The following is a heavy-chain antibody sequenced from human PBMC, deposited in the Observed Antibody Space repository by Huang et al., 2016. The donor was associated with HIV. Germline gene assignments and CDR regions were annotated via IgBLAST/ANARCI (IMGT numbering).Heavy chain of an antibody. Sequence: QEQLVESGGGVVQPGRSLRLSCAGSGFNFSNYGAYWVRQAPGKGLDWLSFMSFHGANTYYADSVKGRFTISRDNSRNTVYLQMNNLRPEDTAVYYCAKDKIVGWLLIGSWGQGTLVTVSS. CDR1: GFNFSNYG. D-gene: IGHD3-9*01. J-gene: IGHJ4*02. V-gene: IGHV3-30*18. CDR3: AKDKIVGWLLIGS. CDR2: MSFHGANT.